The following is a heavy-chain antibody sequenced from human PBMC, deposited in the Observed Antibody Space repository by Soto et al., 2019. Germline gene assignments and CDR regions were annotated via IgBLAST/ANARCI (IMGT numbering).Heavy chain of an antibody. CDR3: ARGPPFGY. D-gene: IGHD3-10*01. J-gene: IGHJ4*02. CDR1: GGSIRSGGYS. Sequence: SETVALTYAVSGGSIRSGGYSWSWIRQPPGKGLEWIGYIYHSGSTYYNPSLKSRVTISVDRSKNQFSLKLSSVTAADTAVYYCARGPPFGYWGQGTLVTVS. V-gene: IGHV4-30-2*01. CDR2: IYHSGST.